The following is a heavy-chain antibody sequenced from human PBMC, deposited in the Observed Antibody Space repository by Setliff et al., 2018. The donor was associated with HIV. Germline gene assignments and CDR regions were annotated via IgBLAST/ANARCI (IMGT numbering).Heavy chain of an antibody. CDR3: ARDNKVAPLDF. J-gene: IGHJ4*02. V-gene: IGHV1-18*01. CDR1: GYTFTSYG. D-gene: IGHD5-12*01. CDR2: ISAYNGDT. Sequence: ASVKVSCKASGYTFTSYGISWVRQAPGQELEWMGWISAYNGDTNYAQKLQGRVTMTTDTSTSTAYMELRSLRSDDTAVYYCARDNKVAPLDFWGQGTLVTVSS.